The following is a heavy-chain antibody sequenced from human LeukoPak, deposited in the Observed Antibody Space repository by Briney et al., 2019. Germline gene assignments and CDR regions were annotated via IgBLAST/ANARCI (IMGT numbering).Heavy chain of an antibody. J-gene: IGHJ6*02. CDR1: GYSFTSYW. V-gene: IGHV5-51*01. CDR3: ARRLAGYYKGPGYGMDV. D-gene: IGHD3-9*01. CDR2: IYPGDSDT. Sequence: GESLKISCKGSGYSFTSYWIGWVRQMPGKGLEWMGIIYPGDSDTRNSPSFQGQVTISADKSISTAYLQWSSLKASDTAMYYCARRLAGYYKGPGYGMDVWGQGTTVTVSS.